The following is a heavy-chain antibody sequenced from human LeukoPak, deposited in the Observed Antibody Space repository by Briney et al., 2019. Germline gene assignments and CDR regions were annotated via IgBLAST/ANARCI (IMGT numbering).Heavy chain of an antibody. CDR2: MNPNSGNT. Sequence: ASVKVSCKASGYTFTSYDINWVRQATGQGLEWMGWMNPNSGNTGYAQKFQGRVTMTRNTSIRTAYMELSSLRSEDTAVYYCVNSGVYYDSSGYYPFDYWGQGTLVTVSS. CDR1: GYTFTSYD. J-gene: IGHJ4*02. CDR3: VNSGVYYDSSGYYPFDY. V-gene: IGHV1-8*01. D-gene: IGHD3-22*01.